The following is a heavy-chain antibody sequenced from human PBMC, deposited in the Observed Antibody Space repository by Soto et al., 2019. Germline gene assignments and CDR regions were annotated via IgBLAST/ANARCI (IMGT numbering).Heavy chain of an antibody. CDR3: ARDQPGYSYGYGLGY. J-gene: IGHJ4*02. D-gene: IGHD5-18*01. V-gene: IGHV3-21*01. CDR1: GFTFSSYS. Sequence: EVQLVESGGGLVKPGGSLRLSCAASGFTFSSYSMNWVRQAPGKGLEWVSSISSSSYIYYADSVKGRFTISRDNAKNSRYLQMNSRRAEDTAVYYCARDQPGYSYGYGLGYWGQGTLVTVSS. CDR2: ISSSSYI.